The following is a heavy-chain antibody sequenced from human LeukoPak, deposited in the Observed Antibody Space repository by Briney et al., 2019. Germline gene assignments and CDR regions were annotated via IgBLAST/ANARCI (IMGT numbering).Heavy chain of an antibody. J-gene: IGHJ5*02. D-gene: IGHD3-9*01. Sequence: GASVKVSCKASGYTFTGYYMHWVRQAPGQGLEWMGWINPNSGGTNYAQKFQGRVTMTRNTSISTAYMERSSLRSEDTAVYYCARGIYLRYDILTGWVYNWFDPWGQGTLVTVSS. CDR3: ARGIYLRYDILTGWVYNWFDP. CDR2: INPNSGGT. CDR1: GYTFTGYY. V-gene: IGHV1-2*02.